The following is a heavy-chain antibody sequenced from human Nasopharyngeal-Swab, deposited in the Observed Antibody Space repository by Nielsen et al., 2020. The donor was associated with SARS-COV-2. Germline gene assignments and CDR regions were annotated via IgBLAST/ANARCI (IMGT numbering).Heavy chain of an antibody. Sequence: VRQAPGKGLEWVSSIGSSSSYIYYADSVKGRFTISRDNAKNSLYLQMNSLRAEDTAVYYCASDPYYDTSDDAFDIWGQGTMVTVSS. J-gene: IGHJ3*02. CDR2: IGSSSSYI. CDR3: ASDPYYDTSDDAFDI. D-gene: IGHD3-22*01. V-gene: IGHV3-21*01.